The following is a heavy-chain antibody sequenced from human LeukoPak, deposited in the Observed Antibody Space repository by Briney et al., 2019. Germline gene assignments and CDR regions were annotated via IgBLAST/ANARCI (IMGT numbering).Heavy chain of an antibody. CDR3: ARDDYGGNSLDYFDY. CDR2: ISYDGSDK. CDR1: GLTFSNYD. J-gene: IGHJ4*02. D-gene: IGHD4-23*01. V-gene: IGHV3-30*03. Sequence: GRSLRLSCAASGLTFSNYDMHWVRQAPGKGLEWVALISYDGSDKYYVDSVKGRFTISRDNAKNSLYLQMNSLRAEDTAVYYCARDDYGGNSLDYFDYWGQGTLVTVSS.